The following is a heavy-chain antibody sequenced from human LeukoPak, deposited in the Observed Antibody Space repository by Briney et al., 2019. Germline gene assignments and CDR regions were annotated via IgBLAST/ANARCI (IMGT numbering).Heavy chain of an antibody. J-gene: IGHJ4*02. CDR2: VHLNGAT. CDR3: TRESGAFSPFGF. CDR1: GGSITTTNW. D-gene: IGHD1-26*01. Sequence: TSETLSLTCAVSGGSITTTNWWSWARQPPGKGLEWIGEVHLNGATNYNPSLESRFSTSIDKSNNHLSLEVTSVTAADTAMYYCTRESGAFSPFGFWGQGTLVTVSS. V-gene: IGHV4-4*02.